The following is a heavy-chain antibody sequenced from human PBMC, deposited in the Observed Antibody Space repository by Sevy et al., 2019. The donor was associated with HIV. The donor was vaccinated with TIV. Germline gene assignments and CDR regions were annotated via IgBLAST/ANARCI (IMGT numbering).Heavy chain of an antibody. V-gene: IGHV3-33*01. CDR3: ARESIAVAGIGYYFHY. CDR1: GFTYNGYG. Sequence: GGSLRLSCAAFGFTYNGYGMHWVRQAPGKGLEWVAVIWYDGSNKEYADSVKGRFTISRDNSKNTLYLQMNNLRAEDTAVYYYARESIAVAGIGYYFHYWGQGTLVTVSS. J-gene: IGHJ4*02. CDR2: IWYDGSNK. D-gene: IGHD6-19*01.